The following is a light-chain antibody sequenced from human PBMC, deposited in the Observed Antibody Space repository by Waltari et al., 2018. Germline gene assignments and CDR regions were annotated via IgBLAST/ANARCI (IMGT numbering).Light chain of an antibody. J-gene: IGKJ2*01. CDR2: KIS. V-gene: IGKV2-24*01. CDR3: MQGAQFPHT. Sequence: DMVMTQSPLPLPLQLGQQASISCRPRQSLVHSDGNIYLNWCQQRPGQPPRLLIYKISNRLSGVPDRFSASGAGTDFTLKISRVEAEDVGVYYCMQGAQFPHTFGQGTKLDIK. CDR1: QSLVHSDGNIY.